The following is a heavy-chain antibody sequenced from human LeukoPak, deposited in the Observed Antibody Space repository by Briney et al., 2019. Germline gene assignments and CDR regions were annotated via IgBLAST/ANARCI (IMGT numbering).Heavy chain of an antibody. CDR1: GFTFSNYA. Sequence: PPGGSLRLSCAASGFTFSNYAMSWVRQAPGKGLECVSSISGTGDSTHYADSVRGRFTISRDTAKSTLYLHMNSLGAEDTAEYYCAKGTTNSGYAPFDYWGQGTLVTVSS. CDR2: ISGTGDST. J-gene: IGHJ4*02. V-gene: IGHV3-23*01. D-gene: IGHD5-12*01. CDR3: AKGTTNSGYAPFDY.